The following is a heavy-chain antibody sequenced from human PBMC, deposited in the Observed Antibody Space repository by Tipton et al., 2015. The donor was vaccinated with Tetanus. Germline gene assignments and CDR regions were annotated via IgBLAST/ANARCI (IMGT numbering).Heavy chain of an antibody. V-gene: IGHV3-23*01. CDR3: ANLPRYSGSSQFDY. D-gene: IGHD1-26*01. Sequence: SLRLSCAASGFTFSSYAMSWVRQAPGKGLEWVSAISGSGGSTYYADSVKGRFTISRDNSKNTLYLQMNSLRAEDTAVYYCANLPRYSGSSQFDYWGQGTLVTVSS. CDR2: ISGSGGST. CDR1: GFTFSSYA. J-gene: IGHJ4*02.